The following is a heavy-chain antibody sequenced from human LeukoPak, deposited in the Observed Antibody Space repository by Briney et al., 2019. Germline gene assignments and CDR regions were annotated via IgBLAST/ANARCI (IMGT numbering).Heavy chain of an antibody. V-gene: IGHV3-23*01. D-gene: IGHD2-21*02. CDR2: ISGSGGST. CDR1: GFTFDDYA. J-gene: IGHJ3*02. CDR3: AKDPPPFVVVTAILGTDAFDI. Sequence: GGSLRLSCAASGFTFDDYAMHWVRQAPGKGLEWVSAISGSGGSTYYADSVKGRFTISRDNSKNTLYLQMNSLRAEDTAVYYCAKDPPPFVVVTAILGTDAFDIWGQGTMVTVSS.